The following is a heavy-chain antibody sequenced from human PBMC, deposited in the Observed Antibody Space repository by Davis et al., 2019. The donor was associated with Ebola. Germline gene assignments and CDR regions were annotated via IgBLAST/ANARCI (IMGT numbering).Heavy chain of an antibody. CDR2: MYYSGST. J-gene: IGHJ6*02. CDR3: ARDPLIAAGDYYYYYGMDV. V-gene: IGHV4-59*01. Sequence: SETLSLTCTVSGGSISSYYWSWIRQPPGKGLEWIGYMYYSGSTNYNPSLKRRVTISVDTSKNQFSLKLSSVTAADTAVYYCARDPLIAAGDYYYYYGMDVWGQGTTVTVSS. D-gene: IGHD6-13*01. CDR1: GGSISSYY.